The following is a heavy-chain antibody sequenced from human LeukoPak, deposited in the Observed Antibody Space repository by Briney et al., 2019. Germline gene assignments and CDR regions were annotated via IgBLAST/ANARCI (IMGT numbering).Heavy chain of an antibody. J-gene: IGHJ4*02. CDR1: GDSTSSDRYY. Sequence: SETQSLTCTVSGDSTSSDRYYGGWDRQPPGKGLEWIGNIYYSGSTYYNPSLKSRVTMSVDTSKNQFFLKLNSVTAADTAVYYCARGRPYSGGYHLDYWGQGTLVTVSA. D-gene: IGHD1-26*01. V-gene: IGHV4-39*01. CDR3: ARGRPYSGGYHLDY. CDR2: IYYSGST.